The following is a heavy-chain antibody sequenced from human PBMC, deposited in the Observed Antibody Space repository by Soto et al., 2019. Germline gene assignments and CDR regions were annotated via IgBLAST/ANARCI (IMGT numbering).Heavy chain of an antibody. CDR1: GGSFSGYY. CDR2: INHSGST. V-gene: IGHV4-34*01. CDR3: ARSPHSSGWYTGREKGLDY. D-gene: IGHD6-19*01. Sequence: QVQLQQWGAGLLKPSETLSLTCAVYGGSFSGYYWSWIRQPPGKGLEWIGEINHSGSTNYIPSLKSRVTISVDTSKNQFSLKLSSVTAADTAVYYCARSPHSSGWYTGREKGLDYWGQGTLVTVSS. J-gene: IGHJ4*02.